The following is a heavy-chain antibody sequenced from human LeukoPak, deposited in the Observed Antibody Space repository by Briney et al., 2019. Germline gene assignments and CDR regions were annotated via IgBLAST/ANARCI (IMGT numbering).Heavy chain of an antibody. J-gene: IGHJ3*02. CDR2: IWYDGSKK. Sequence: GRSLRLSCAASGFTFSSHGMHWVRQAPGKGLEWVALIWYDGSKKNYADSVKGRFTISRDDSESTLYLQINSLRAEDTAVYYCAKDEEQQLSADAFDIWGQGTMVTVSS. CDR1: GFTFSSHG. D-gene: IGHD6-13*01. CDR3: AKDEEQQLSADAFDI. V-gene: IGHV3-33*06.